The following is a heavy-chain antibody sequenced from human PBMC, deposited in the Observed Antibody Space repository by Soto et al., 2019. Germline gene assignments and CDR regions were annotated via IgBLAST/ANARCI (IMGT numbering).Heavy chain of an antibody. CDR1: GGTFSSYA. CDR3: ARENIVVVVVRHYYGMDV. CDR2: IIPIFGTA. J-gene: IGHJ6*02. V-gene: IGHV1-69*13. Sequence: SVKVSCKASGGTFSSYAISWVRLAPGQGLEWMGGIIPIFGTANYAQKFQGRVTITADESTSTAYMELSSLRSEDTAVYYCARENIVVVVVRHYYGMDVWGQGTTVTVSS. D-gene: IGHD2-15*01.